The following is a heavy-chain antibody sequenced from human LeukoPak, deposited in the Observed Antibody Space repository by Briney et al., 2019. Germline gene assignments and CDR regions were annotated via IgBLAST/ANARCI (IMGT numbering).Heavy chain of an antibody. V-gene: IGHV4-34*01. CDR2: INHSGST. CDR1: GGSFSGYY. J-gene: IGHJ4*02. CDR3: ARVADCSGGSCYSGTHLYYFDY. D-gene: IGHD2-15*01. Sequence: SETLSLTCAVYGGSFSGYYWSWIRQPPGKGLEWIGEINHSGSTNYNPSLKSRVTISVDTSKNQFSLKLSSVTAADTAVYYCARVADCSGGSCYSGTHLYYFDYWGQGTLVTVSS.